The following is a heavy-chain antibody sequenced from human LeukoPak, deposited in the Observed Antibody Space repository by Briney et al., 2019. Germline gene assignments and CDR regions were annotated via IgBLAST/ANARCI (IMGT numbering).Heavy chain of an antibody. CDR3: AKELDTMFFDY. J-gene: IGHJ4*02. CDR1: GFNFDRYT. V-gene: IGHV3-43*01. Sequence: GGSLRLSCATSGFNFDRYTIHWVRQAPGKGLEWVSLAGWAGGTTFYSDSVRGRFTISRDSGRKSVYLQMNSLTTDDTAYYFCAKELDTMFFDYWGQGALATVSS. CDR2: AGWAGGTT. D-gene: IGHD3-10*02.